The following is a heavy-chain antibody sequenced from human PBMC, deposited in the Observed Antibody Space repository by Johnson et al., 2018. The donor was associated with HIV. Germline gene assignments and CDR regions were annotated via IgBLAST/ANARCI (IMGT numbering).Heavy chain of an antibody. CDR3: ARPSVNTREAFDI. D-gene: IGHD4-17*01. V-gene: IGHV3-66*04. Sequence: VLLVESGGGLVQPGGSLRLSCAASGFTVSRNYMSWVRQAPGKGLEWVSVIYSGGSTYYADSVKGRFTISRDNAKNSLYLQMNSLRAEDTALYYCARPSVNTREAFDIWGQGTMVTVSS. CDR1: GFTVSRNY. CDR2: IYSGGST. J-gene: IGHJ3*02.